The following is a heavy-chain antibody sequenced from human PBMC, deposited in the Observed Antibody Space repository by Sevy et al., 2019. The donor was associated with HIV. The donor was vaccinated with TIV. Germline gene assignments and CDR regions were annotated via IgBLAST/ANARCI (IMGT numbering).Heavy chain of an antibody. CDR2: LSFGCGEI. V-gene: IGHV3-23*01. CDR1: GFTFSKYS. J-gene: IGHJ4*02. Sequence: GGSLRLSCAASGFTFSKYSMSWVRQPPGKGLEWVSTLSFGCGEINYADSVKGRFTISRDNSKSSVYLQMNNLRPEDTRVSYCARAGCTAPHDFWGQGTLVTVSS. CDR3: ARAGCTAPHDF. D-gene: IGHD2-8*01.